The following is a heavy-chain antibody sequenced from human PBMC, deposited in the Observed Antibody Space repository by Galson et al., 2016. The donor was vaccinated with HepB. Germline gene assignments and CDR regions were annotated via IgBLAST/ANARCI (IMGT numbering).Heavy chain of an antibody. CDR2: IHYTGST. D-gene: IGHD4-17*01. CDR3: ARDRDATTVNWYFDL. Sequence: RQPPGKRLEWIGYIHYTGSTKYNPSLKSRVTISVDTSKNQFSLKLSSVTAADTAVYYCARDRDATTVNWYFDLWGRGTLVSVSS. J-gene: IGHJ2*01. V-gene: IGHV4-59*01.